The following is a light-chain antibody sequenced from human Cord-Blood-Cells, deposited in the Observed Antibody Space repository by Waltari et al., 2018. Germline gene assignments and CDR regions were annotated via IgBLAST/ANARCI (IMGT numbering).Light chain of an antibody. CDR2: GAS. CDR3: QQYGSLFT. J-gene: IGKJ3*01. Sequence: IVLPQSPGTLSLSPGERATLSCRASQSVSSSYLAWYQQKPGQAPRLLIYGASSRATGIPDRFSGSGSGTDFTLTISRLEPEDFAVYYCQQYGSLFTFGPGTKVDIK. V-gene: IGKV3-20*01. CDR1: QSVSSSY.